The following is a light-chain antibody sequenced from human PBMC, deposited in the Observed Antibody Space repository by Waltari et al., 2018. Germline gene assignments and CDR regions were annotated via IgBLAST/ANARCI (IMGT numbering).Light chain of an antibody. CDR1: SSNIGFTT. Sequence: QSVLTQPPSASGTPGQRVTISCSGSSSNIGFTTVSWYHQVPGTAPKLLIYTDNQRPSGVPDRFSGSKSGSSASLAISGLQSEDEAEYYCAAWDDSLNGWVFGGGTK. CDR3: AAWDDSLNGWV. CDR2: TDN. V-gene: IGLV1-44*01. J-gene: IGLJ3*02.